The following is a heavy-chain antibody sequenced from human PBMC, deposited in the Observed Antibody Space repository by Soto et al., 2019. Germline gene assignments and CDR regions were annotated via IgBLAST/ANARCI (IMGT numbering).Heavy chain of an antibody. V-gene: IGHV3-23*01. CDR2: ISAGGDGT. CDR3: ADGGRYPYF. D-gene: IGHD1-26*01. CDR1: GFSFRSYA. Sequence: EAQLLQSGGDLVQPGGSLRLSCVASGFSFRSYAMGWVRQAPGKGLDWVSSISAGGDGTYYADSVKGRFTVSRDNSKNTLYLQMNSLRADDTAVYYCADGGRYPYFWGQGTLVTVSS. J-gene: IGHJ4*02.